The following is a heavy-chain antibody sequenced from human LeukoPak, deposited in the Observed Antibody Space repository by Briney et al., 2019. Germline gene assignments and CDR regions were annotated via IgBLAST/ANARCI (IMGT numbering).Heavy chain of an antibody. CDR3: ARDLGIVVVGGAFDI. J-gene: IGHJ3*02. Sequence: ASVKVSCKASGYTLTSYDINWVRQATGQGLEWMGWMNPNSGNTGYAQKFQGRVTITRNTSISTAYMELSSLRSEDTAVYYCARDLGIVVVGGAFDIWGQGTMVTVSS. CDR1: GYTLTSYD. V-gene: IGHV1-8*03. D-gene: IGHD3-22*01. CDR2: MNPNSGNT.